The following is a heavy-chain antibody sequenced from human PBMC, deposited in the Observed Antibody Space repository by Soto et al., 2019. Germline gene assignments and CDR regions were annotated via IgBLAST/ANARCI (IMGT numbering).Heavy chain of an antibody. V-gene: IGHV1-3*04. J-gene: IGHJ4*02. CDR3: ARNLILLWLGGSYTNLFDY. CDR1: GYTFTNYA. CDR2: INTGNGDT. D-gene: IGHD5-18*01. Sequence: ASVKVSCKASGYTFTNYAMHWVRQAPGQRLEWMGWINTGNGDTKYSQKFQGRVTITRDTSASTAYMELSSLRSEDTAVYYCARNLILLWLGGSYTNLFDYWSQGTLVTVSS.